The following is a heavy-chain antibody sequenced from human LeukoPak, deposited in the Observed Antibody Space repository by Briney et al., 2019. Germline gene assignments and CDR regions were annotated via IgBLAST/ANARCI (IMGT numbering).Heavy chain of an antibody. CDR1: GFTFSGYG. CDR3: AKVLQGHMVRGADFDY. J-gene: IGHJ4*02. V-gene: IGHV3-30*18. Sequence: PGRSLRLSCAASGFTFSGYGMHWVRQAPGKGLEWVAVISYDGSNKYYADSVKGRFTISRDNSKNTLYLQMNSLRAEDTAVYYCAKVLQGHMVRGADFDYWGQGTLVTVSS. CDR2: ISYDGSNK. D-gene: IGHD3-10*01.